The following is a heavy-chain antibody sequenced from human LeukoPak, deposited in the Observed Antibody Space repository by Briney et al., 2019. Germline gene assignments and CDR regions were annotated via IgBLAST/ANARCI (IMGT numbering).Heavy chain of an antibody. CDR3: ARDWYYYDSSGYPADGMDV. Sequence: SETLSLTCTVSGGSISSSSYYWGWIRQPPGKGLEWIGSIYYSGSTYYNPSLKSRVTISVDKSKNQFSLKLSSVTAADTAVYYCARDWYYYDSSGYPADGMDVWGQGTTVTVSS. J-gene: IGHJ6*02. CDR2: IYYSGST. CDR1: GGSISSSSYY. V-gene: IGHV4-39*07. D-gene: IGHD3-22*01.